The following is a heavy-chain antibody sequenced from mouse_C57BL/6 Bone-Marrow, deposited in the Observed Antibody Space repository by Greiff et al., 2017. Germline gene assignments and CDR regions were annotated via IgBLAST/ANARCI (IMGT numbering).Heavy chain of an antibody. CDR2: IRNKANGYTT. D-gene: IGHD1-1*01. CDR1: GFTFTDYY. V-gene: IGHV7-3*01. J-gene: IGHJ2*01. CDR3: ARSAPFITTVALDY. Sequence: EVKLVESGGGLVQPGGSLSLSCAASGFTFTDYYMSWVRQPPGKALEWLGFIRNKANGYTTEYSASVKGRFTISRDNSQSSLYLQMNALRAEDSATYYCARSAPFITTVALDYWGQGTTLTVSS.